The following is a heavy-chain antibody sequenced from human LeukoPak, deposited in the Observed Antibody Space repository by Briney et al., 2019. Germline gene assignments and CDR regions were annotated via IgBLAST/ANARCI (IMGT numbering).Heavy chain of an antibody. Sequence: GGSLRLSCAASGFTFSSYAMSWVRQAPGKGLEWVSAIIGSGGSTYYADSVKGRFTISRDNSKNTLYLQMNSLRAEDTAVYYCAKDVTRGYYYDSSGLDYWGQGTLVTVSS. CDR1: GFTFSSYA. V-gene: IGHV3-23*01. CDR2: IIGSGGST. CDR3: AKDVTRGYYYDSSGLDY. D-gene: IGHD3-22*01. J-gene: IGHJ4*02.